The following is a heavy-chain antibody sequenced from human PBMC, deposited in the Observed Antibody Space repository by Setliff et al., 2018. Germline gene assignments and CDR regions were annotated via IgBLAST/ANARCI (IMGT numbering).Heavy chain of an antibody. Sequence: PGGSLRLSCAASGFTFSSLWMSWVRQAPGKGLEWVANINEAGREKFYVDSVKGRFTISRDNDKKTLYLQMNSLRGADSGVYYCAKDRDNRWHNFDSWGHGVLVTVSS. CDR2: INEAGREK. D-gene: IGHD1-1*01. CDR3: AKDRDNRWHNFDS. V-gene: IGHV3-7*03. J-gene: IGHJ4*01. CDR1: GFTFSSLW.